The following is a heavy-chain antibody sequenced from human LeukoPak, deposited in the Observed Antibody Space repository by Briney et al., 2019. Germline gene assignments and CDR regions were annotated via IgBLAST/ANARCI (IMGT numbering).Heavy chain of an antibody. V-gene: IGHV1-46*01. CDR1: GGTFSSYA. CDR3: ARVYDSGSYGFDY. J-gene: IGHJ4*02. D-gene: IGHD1-26*01. Sequence: ASVKVSCKASGGTFSSYAISWVRQAPGQGLEWMGIINPSGGSTSYAQKFQGRVTMTRDMSTSTVYMELSSLRSEDTAVYYCARVYDSGSYGFDYWGQGTLVTVSS. CDR2: INPSGGST.